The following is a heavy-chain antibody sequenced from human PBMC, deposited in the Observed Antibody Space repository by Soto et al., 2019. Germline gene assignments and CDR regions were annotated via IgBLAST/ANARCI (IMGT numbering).Heavy chain of an antibody. V-gene: IGHV6-1*01. CDR2: TYYRSKWYI. CDR3: ARSLQLDSGYDTTDLDY. Sequence: PSQTLSLTCAISGDSVSSNSATWNWIRQSPSRGLEWLGRTYYRSKWYIDYAVSVKSRITINPDTSASTAYMELSSLRSEDTAVYYCARSLQLDSGYDTTDLDYWGQGTLVTVSS. J-gene: IGHJ4*02. D-gene: IGHD5-12*01. CDR1: GDSVSSNSAT.